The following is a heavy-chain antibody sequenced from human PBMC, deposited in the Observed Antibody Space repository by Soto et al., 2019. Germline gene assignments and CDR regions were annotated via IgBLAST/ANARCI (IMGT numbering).Heavy chain of an antibody. J-gene: IGHJ5*02. Sequence: EVQLLESGGGLVQPGGSLRLSCAASGFSFSSYAMNWVRQAPGKGLEWVSASIGNGASTYYADSVKGRVPISRDNSKDTVYLQMNSLRAEDTAVYYCAKGPYYEFWSGKDWFDPWGQGTLVTVSS. V-gene: IGHV3-23*01. CDR1: GFSFSSYA. CDR3: AKGPYYEFWSGKDWFDP. CDR2: SIGNGAST. D-gene: IGHD3-3*01.